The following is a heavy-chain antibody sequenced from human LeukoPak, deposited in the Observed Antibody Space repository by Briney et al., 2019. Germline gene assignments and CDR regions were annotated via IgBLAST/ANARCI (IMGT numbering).Heavy chain of an antibody. D-gene: IGHD3-10*01. CDR3: ARHGAKGQWFGEFLKSRNIYFDP. Sequence: SETLSLTCTVSGGSISTSNYYWGWIRQPPGKGLEWIGNIFYSGSTYYSPSLKSRVTISLDTSRNQFSLKLNSVTAADTAVYYCARHGAKGQWFGEFLKSRNIYFDPWGQGTQVTVSS. CDR1: GGSISTSNYY. V-gene: IGHV4-39*01. CDR2: IFYSGST. J-gene: IGHJ5*02.